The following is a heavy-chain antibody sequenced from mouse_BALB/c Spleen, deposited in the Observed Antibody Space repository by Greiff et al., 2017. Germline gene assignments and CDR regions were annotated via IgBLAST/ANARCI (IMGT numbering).Heavy chain of an antibody. CDR2: INPSNGRT. Sequence: VQLQQPGAELVTPGASVKLSCKASGYTFTSYWMHWVKQRPGQGLEWIGEINPSNGRTNYNEKFKSKATLTVDKSSSTAYMQLSSLTSEDSAVYYCARGALRRSLAMDYWGQGTSVTVSS. CDR1: GYTFTSYW. V-gene: IGHV1S81*02. CDR3: ARGALRRSLAMDY. J-gene: IGHJ4*01. D-gene: IGHD1-2*01.